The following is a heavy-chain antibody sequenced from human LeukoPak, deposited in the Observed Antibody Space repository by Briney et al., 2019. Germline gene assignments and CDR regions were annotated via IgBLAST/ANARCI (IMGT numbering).Heavy chain of an antibody. V-gene: IGHV3-23*01. D-gene: IGHD3-16*01. J-gene: IGHJ4*02. CDR1: GFTFSSYA. CDR3: AKDCLLGEYFDY. Sequence: QAGGSLRLSCAASGFTFSSYAMSWVRQAPGKGLEWVSAISGSGGSTYYADSVKGRFTISRDNSKNPLYLQMNSLRAEDTAVYYCAKDCLLGEYFDYWGQGTLVTVSS. CDR2: ISGSGGST.